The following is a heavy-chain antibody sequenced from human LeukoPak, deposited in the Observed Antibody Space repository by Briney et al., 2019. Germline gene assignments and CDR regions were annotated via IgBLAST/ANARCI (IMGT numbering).Heavy chain of an antibody. D-gene: IGHD4-17*01. CDR1: GYTFTDYG. V-gene: IGHV1-8*03. J-gene: IGHJ3*01. CDR3: ARGDFGETNTAFDV. Sequence: ASVKVSCKTSGYTFTDYGVHWVRQTPGQGLECMGWINPNSATTNYAQRLQGRVTFTRDTSLSVAYMELSSLTSEDAAVYFCARGDFGETNTAFDVWGQGTLVAVSS. CDR2: INPNSATT.